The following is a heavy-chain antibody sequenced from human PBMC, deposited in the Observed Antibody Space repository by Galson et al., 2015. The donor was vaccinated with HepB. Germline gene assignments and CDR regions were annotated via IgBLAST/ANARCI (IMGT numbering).Heavy chain of an antibody. Sequence: PALVKPTQTLTLTCTFSGFSLSTSGMRVSWIRQPPGKALEWLARIDWDDDKFYSTSLKTRLTISKDTSKNQVALTMANMDPVDAATYYCARTSGRPYCGGDCLWYFDLWGRVTLVTVSS. D-gene: IGHD2-21*02. CDR3: ARTSGRPYCGGDCLWYFDL. J-gene: IGHJ2*01. CDR1: GFSLSTSGMR. CDR2: IDWDDDK. V-gene: IGHV2-70*04.